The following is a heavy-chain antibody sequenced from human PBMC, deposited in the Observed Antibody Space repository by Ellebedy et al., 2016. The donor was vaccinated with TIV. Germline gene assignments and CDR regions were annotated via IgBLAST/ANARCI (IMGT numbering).Heavy chain of an antibody. D-gene: IGHD3-9*01. J-gene: IGHJ4*02. V-gene: IGHV1-2*02. Sequence: ASVKVSCKASGYTFTGYYMHWVRQAPGQGLEWMGWINPNSGGTNYAQKFQGRVTMTRDTSISTAYMELSRLRSDDTAVYYCASWHQDQLRYFDWLLPYWGQGTLVTVSS. CDR1: GYTFTGYY. CDR3: ASWHQDQLRYFDWLLPY. CDR2: INPNSGGT.